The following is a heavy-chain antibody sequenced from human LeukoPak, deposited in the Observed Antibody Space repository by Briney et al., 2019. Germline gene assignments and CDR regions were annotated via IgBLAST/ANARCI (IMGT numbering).Heavy chain of an antibody. CDR1: GYTFTNYY. Sequence: ASVKVSCKASGYTFTNYYMHWVRQAPGQGLEWMGIINPSGGSASYAQKFQGRVTMTRNTSTSIVYMELSSLRSDDTAVYYCARSLPQLFSDYWGQGTLVTVSS. CDR3: ARSLPQLFSDY. J-gene: IGHJ4*02. CDR2: INPSGGSA. D-gene: IGHD1-1*01. V-gene: IGHV1-46*01.